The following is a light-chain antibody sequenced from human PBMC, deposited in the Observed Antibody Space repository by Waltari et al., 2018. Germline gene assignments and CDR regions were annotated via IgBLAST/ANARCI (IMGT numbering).Light chain of an antibody. J-gene: IGLJ1*01. CDR1: DSDVGAYDF. Sequence: QSALTQPASVSGSPGQSITISCSGTDSDVGAYDFVSWYHQHPGKAPHLIIYAVSNRPSGISNRFSASKSGNTASLTISGLQAEDEADYYCSSYTTSSAPGVFGTGTRVTVL. V-gene: IGLV2-14*01. CDR3: SSYTTSSAPGV. CDR2: AVS.